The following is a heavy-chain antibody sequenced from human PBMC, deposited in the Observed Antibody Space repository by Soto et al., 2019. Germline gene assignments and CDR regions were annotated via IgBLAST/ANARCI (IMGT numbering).Heavy chain of an antibody. J-gene: IGHJ6*02. V-gene: IGHV1-69*12. CDR1: GGTFSRYA. D-gene: IGHD7-27*01. CDR2: IIPIFGTA. Sequence: QVQLVQSGAEVKKPGSSVKVSCKASGGTFSRYAITWVRQAPGQGLEWMGGIIPIFGTANYAQKFQGRVTITADESPSTAYMELSSLRSEDPAVFYWATTEMGNYYYGLDVWGQGTTVTVSS. CDR3: ATTEMGNYYYGLDV.